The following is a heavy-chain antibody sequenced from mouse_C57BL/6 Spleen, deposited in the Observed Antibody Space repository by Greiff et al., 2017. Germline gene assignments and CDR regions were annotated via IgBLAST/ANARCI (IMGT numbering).Heavy chain of an antibody. V-gene: IGHV1-62-2*01. CDR2: FYPGSGSI. Sequence: QVQLQQSGAELVKPGASVKLSCKASGYTFTEYTIHWVKQRSGQGLEWIGWFYPGSGSIKYNEKFQDKATLTANKSSNTVYMEPSSVTSEDTAVYICARHEDGSGTDYWGQGTTLTVSS. J-gene: IGHJ2*01. D-gene: IGHD4-1*01. CDR1: GYTFTEYT. CDR3: ARHEDGSGTDY.